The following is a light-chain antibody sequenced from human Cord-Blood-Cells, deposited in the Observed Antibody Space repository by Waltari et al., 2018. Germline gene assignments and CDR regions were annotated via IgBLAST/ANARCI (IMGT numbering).Light chain of an antibody. Sequence: QSALTQPASVSGSPGQSITISCTGTSSDVGGYNYVSWYQQHPGKAPKLMIYDVSKRTSRVSNRFSGSKSGNTASLTISGLQAEDEADYYCSSYTSSSTWVFGGGTKLTVL. CDR2: DVS. CDR1: SSDVGGYNY. CDR3: SSYTSSSTWV. J-gene: IGLJ3*02. V-gene: IGLV2-14*01.